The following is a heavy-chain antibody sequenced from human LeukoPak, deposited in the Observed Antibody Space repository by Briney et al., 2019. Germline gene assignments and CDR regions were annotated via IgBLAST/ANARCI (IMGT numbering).Heavy chain of an antibody. J-gene: IGHJ4*02. V-gene: IGHV4-34*01. CDR2: INHSGST. CDR3: ARAGGHYDILTGYYHY. CDR1: GGFFSGYY. Sequence: SETLSLTCAVYGGFFSGYYWSWIRQPPGKGLEWIGEINHSGSTNYSPSLKSRVTISVDTSKNQFSLKLSSVTAADTAVYYCARAGGHYDILTGYYHYWGQGTLVTVSS. D-gene: IGHD3-9*01.